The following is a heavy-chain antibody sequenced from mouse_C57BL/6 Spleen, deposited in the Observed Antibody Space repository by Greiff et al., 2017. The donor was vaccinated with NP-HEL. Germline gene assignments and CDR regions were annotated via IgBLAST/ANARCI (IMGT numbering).Heavy chain of an antibody. CDR2: IDPENGDT. V-gene: IGHV14-4*01. CDR3: TLYSNYEDYAMDY. J-gene: IGHJ4*01. Sequence: EVQLQQSGAELVRPGASVKLSCTASGFNIKDDYMHWVKQRPEQGLEWIGWIDPENGDTEYASKFQGKATITADTSSNTAYLQLSSLTSEDTAVYYCTLYSNYEDYAMDYWGQGTSVTVSS. CDR1: GFNIKDDY. D-gene: IGHD2-5*01.